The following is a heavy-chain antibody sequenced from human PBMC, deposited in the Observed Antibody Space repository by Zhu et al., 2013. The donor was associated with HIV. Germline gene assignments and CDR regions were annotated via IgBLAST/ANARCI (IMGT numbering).Heavy chain of an antibody. CDR3: ASDGENTNMDNWFDF. J-gene: IGHJ5*01. V-gene: IGHV1-69*01. CDR1: GSSFKTYG. D-gene: IGHD3-10*01. CDR2: IIPIFGTT. Sequence: QVRLVQSGAEVKKPGSSVKVSCKASGSSFKTYGLNWIRQAPGQGLQWMGGIIPIFGTTHYAQPFEDRVTITADDLSNTAYMNLRGLRSDDTAVYYCASDGENTNMDNWFDFXGQGTLGHRSPQ.